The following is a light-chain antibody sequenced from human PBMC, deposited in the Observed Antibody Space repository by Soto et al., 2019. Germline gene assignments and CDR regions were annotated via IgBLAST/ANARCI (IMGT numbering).Light chain of an antibody. CDR2: DVS. V-gene: IGLV2-14*03. CDR3: SSYTTSLTYV. CDR1: SSDVGAYNY. J-gene: IGLJ1*01. Sequence: QSVLTQPASVSGSPGQSITLSCTGASSDVGAYNYVSWYQQHPGKAPKLMIYDVSSRPSGVSDRFSGSKSGNTASLTISGLQAEDEADYYCSSYTTSLTYVFGTGTKLTVL.